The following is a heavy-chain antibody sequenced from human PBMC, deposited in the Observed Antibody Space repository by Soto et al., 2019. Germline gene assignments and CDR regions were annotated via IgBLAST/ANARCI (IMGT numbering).Heavy chain of an antibody. D-gene: IGHD3-16*02. CDR3: ARGRVDYIWGSYRDASHPLAY. CDR1: GFTFSSYW. CDR2: IKQDGSEK. J-gene: IGHJ4*02. Sequence: QLVESGGGVVQPGGSLRLSCAASGFTFSSYWMNWVRQAPGKGVEWVANIKQDGSEKNFLDSVKGRFTISRDNARNSLDLQMNSLRPEDTAVYYCARGRVDYIWGSYRDASHPLAYGGQGTLVTVSS. V-gene: IGHV3-7*03.